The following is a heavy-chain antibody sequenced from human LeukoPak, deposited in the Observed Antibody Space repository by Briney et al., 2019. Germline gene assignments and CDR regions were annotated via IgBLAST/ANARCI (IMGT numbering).Heavy chain of an antibody. CDR3: ATLRGRGAFDI. CDR2: ISPYNGNT. CDR1: GYTFISYG. J-gene: IGHJ3*02. D-gene: IGHD3-16*01. V-gene: IGHV1-18*01. Sequence: ASVKVSCKASGYTFISYGISWVRQAPGQGLEWMGWISPYNGNTNDAQKPQGRVTMTTDTSTSTAYMELRSLRSDDTAVYYCATLRGRGAFDIWGQGTMVTVSS.